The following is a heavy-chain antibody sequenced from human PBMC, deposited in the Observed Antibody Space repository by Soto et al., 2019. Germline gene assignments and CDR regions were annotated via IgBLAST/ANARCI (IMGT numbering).Heavy chain of an antibody. CDR2: IIGDGSII. J-gene: IGHJ5*02. CDR3: ARGMMYQLPLVGHNNYFNP. V-gene: IGHV3-48*03. D-gene: IGHD2-2*01. Sequence: SELNCIYHTVNWISKKPGKGLEWVSTIIGDGSIIYYADSVKGRFTIPRDNAKKSVYLQMSRLRVDDTAVYFCARGMMYQLPLVGHNNYFNPCGQGSLFTVSS. CDR1: ELNCIYHT.